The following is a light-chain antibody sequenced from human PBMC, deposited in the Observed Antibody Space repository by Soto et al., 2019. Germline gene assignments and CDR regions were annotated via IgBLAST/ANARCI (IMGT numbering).Light chain of an antibody. J-gene: IGKJ2*02. CDR1: ESLSTF. V-gene: IGKV3-15*01. Sequence: EIVMTQSPGTLSVSPGEKVTLSCRASESLSTFLAWYQQKPGQAPRLLIYGASTKATGIPTRFSGSGSATDFTLTISSLQSEDFAVHYCQSYNAWPCTFGQGTKVDIK. CDR3: QSYNAWPCT. CDR2: GAS.